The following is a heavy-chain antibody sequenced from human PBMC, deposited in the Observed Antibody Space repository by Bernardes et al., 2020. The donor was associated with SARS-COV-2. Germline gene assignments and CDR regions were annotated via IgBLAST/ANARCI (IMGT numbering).Heavy chain of an antibody. CDR1: GFTFSSYA. CDR3: ARVRCSGGSCYLVFYYYGMDV. Sequence: SLIRSCAASGFTFSSYAMHWVRQAPGQGLEWVAVISYDGSNKYYADSVKGRFTISRDNSKNTLYLQMNSLRAEDTAVYYCARVRCSGGSCYLVFYYYGMDVWGQGTTVTVSS. J-gene: IGHJ6*02. CDR2: ISYDGSNK. D-gene: IGHD2-15*01. V-gene: IGHV3-30*01.